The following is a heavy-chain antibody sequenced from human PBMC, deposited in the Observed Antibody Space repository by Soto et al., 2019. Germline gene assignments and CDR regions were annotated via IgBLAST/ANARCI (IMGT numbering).Heavy chain of an antibody. CDR2: IYYSGST. V-gene: IGHV4-59*12. Sequence: PSETLSLTCTVSGGSISSYYWSWIRQPPGKGLEWIGYIYYSGSTNYNPSLKSRVTISVDTSKNQFSLKLSSVTAADTAVYYCARTQRVPAATDWFDPWGQGTLVTVSS. J-gene: IGHJ5*02. CDR1: GGSISSYY. D-gene: IGHD2-2*01. CDR3: ARTQRVPAATDWFDP.